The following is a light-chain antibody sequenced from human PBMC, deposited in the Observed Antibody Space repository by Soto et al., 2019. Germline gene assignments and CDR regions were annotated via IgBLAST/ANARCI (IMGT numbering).Light chain of an antibody. Sequence: QSALTQPPSVSAAPGQKVTISCSGSSSNIGNNYVSWYQQLPGTAPTLLIYDNNKRPSGIPDRFSGSKSGTSATLGITGLQTGDEADYYCGTWDSSLSAVVLGGGTKVTVL. J-gene: IGLJ2*01. CDR3: GTWDSSLSAVV. V-gene: IGLV1-51*01. CDR2: DNN. CDR1: SSNIGNNY.